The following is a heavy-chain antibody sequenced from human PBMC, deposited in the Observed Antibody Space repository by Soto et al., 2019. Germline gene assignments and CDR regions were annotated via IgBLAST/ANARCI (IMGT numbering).Heavy chain of an antibody. CDR1: GGSISSSRYY. D-gene: IGHD3-10*01. J-gene: IGHJ3*02. CDR2: IYYSGST. CDR3: AGAMERITIVRGDYFDAFDI. Sequence: LSPTCTVSGGSISSSRYYWGRIRQPPGKGLEWIGSIYYSGSTYYNPSLKSRVTISVDTSKTQFALKLSSVTAADTAAYYWAGAMERITIVRGDYFDAFDIWGQGTMVTVS. V-gene: IGHV4-39*01.